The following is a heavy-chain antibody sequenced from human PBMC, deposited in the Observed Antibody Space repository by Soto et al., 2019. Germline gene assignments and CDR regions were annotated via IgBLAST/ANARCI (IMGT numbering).Heavy chain of an antibody. J-gene: IGHJ6*02. CDR2: IYPGDSDT. V-gene: IGHV5-51*01. D-gene: IGHD3-3*01. CDR1: GYSFTSYW. CDR3: ASGGLFWSGYHYGMDV. Sequence: GESLKISCKVSGYSFTSYWIGWVRQMTGKGLERMGIIYPGDSDTRYSPSFQGQVTISADKSISTAYLQWSSLKASDTAMYYCASGGLFWSGYHYGMDVWGQGTTVTVSS.